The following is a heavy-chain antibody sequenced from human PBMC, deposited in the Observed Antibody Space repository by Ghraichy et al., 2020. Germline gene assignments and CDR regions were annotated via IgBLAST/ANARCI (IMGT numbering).Heavy chain of an antibody. CDR3: ATPEVGESTNYQSYLYYGMDV. D-gene: IGHD1-7*01. Sequence: SETLSLTCTVSGGSISSYYWSWIRQPPGKGLEWIGYIYYSGSTNYNPSLKSRVTISVDTSKNQFSLKLSSVTAADTAVYYCATPEVGESTNYQSYLYYGMDVWGQGTTVTVSS. V-gene: IGHV4-59*08. CDR1: GGSISSYY. J-gene: IGHJ6*02. CDR2: IYYSGST.